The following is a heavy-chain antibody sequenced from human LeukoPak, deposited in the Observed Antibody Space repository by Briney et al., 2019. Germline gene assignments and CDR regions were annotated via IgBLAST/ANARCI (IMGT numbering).Heavy chain of an antibody. CDR2: IYSIGST. CDR1: GFTVGSNY. Sequence: GGSLRLSCVASGFTVGSNYMSWVRQAPGKGLEWVSVIYSIGSTNYADSVEGRFTISRDSSKNTLYLQMNSLRAEDTAVYYCARVVYPSGGYYFDYWGQGTLVTVSS. CDR3: ARVVYPSGGYYFDY. V-gene: IGHV3-66*01. J-gene: IGHJ4*02. D-gene: IGHD6-19*01.